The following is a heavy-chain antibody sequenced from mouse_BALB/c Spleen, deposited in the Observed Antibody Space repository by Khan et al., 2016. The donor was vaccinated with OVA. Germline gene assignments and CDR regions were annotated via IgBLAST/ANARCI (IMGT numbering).Heavy chain of an antibody. Sequence: QVQLKQSGPGLVAPSQSLSITCTVSGSSSTSYGVSWARQTPGKGLEWLGVIWSDGNTNYHSSLKSRLTITKANSKSQGLLKLNSLQTDDTATYYCAIIFYGYDWFAYWGQGSLVTVSA. CDR3: AIIFYGYDWFAY. CDR1: GSSSTSYG. CDR2: IWSDGNT. J-gene: IGHJ3*01. V-gene: IGHV2-3*01. D-gene: IGHD2-2*01.